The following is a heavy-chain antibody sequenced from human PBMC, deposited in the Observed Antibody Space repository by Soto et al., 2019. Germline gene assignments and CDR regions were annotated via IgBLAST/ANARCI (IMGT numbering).Heavy chain of an antibody. CDR3: AREDGYYDSSGYSPNWFDP. J-gene: IGHJ5*02. V-gene: IGHV4-34*01. D-gene: IGHD3-22*01. CDR2: INHSGST. CDR1: GGSFSGYY. Sequence: SETLSLTCAVYGGSFSGYYWSWIRQPPGKGLEWIGEINHSGSTNYNPSLKSRVTISVDTSKNQFSLKLSSVTAADTAVYYCAREDGYYDSSGYSPNWFDPWGQGTLVTVSS.